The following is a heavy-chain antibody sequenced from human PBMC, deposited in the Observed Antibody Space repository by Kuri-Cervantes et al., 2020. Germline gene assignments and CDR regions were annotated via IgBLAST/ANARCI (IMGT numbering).Heavy chain of an antibody. D-gene: IGHD1-14*01. V-gene: IGHV3-23*01. CDR1: GFTFSSNA. J-gene: IGHJ4*02. Sequence: GESLKISCAASGFTFSSNAMSWVRQAPGKGLEWVSFTSGSGSRTYYADSVKGRFTISRDNSKNTLYLQMNSLRGEDTAVYYCAKDHRVTTPKIVGPFDYWGQGTLVTVSS. CDR2: TSGSGSRT. CDR3: AKDHRVTTPKIVGPFDY.